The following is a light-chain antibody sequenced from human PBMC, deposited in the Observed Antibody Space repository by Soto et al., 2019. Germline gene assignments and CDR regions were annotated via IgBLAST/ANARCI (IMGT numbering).Light chain of an antibody. CDR2: KAS. V-gene: IGKV1-5*03. CDR3: HQYSTYPLT. Sequence: DIQMTQSPSTLSASVGDRVTITCRASQSVTTWLAWYQQKPGKAPKLLLYKASNLESGLPSRFTGSGSGTEFTLTISSLQSDDFATYYCHQYSTYPLTFGQGTRLEIK. J-gene: IGKJ5*01. CDR1: QSVTTW.